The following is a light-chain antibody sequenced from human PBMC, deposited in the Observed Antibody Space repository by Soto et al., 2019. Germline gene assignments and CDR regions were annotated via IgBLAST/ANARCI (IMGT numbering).Light chain of an antibody. Sequence: DIQMTQSPSTLSASVGDRVTITCRASQSVSTWLAWYQQKPGKAPNLLIYKASRLASGVPSRFSGSGSGTEFTLTISSLQPDDFATYYCQQYNTYWTFGQGTKVEIK. J-gene: IGKJ1*01. V-gene: IGKV1-5*03. CDR3: QQYNTYWT. CDR2: KAS. CDR1: QSVSTW.